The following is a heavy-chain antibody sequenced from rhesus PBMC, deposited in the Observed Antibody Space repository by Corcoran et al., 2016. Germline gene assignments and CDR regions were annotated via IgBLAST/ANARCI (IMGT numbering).Heavy chain of an antibody. J-gene: IGHJ4*01. CDR3: AKSPAIAAADS. D-gene: IGHD6-25*01. CDR2: IGGSSGST. V-gene: IGHV4-127*01. CDR1: GGPMSGYY. Sequence: QVQLQESGPGVVKPSETLSLTCAVSGGPMSGYYLWSWIPQPPGKGLEWIGYIGGSSGSTNYNPSLKNRVTISKDTSKNQFSLRLTSVTAADTAVYFCAKSPAIAAADSWGQGVLVTVSS.